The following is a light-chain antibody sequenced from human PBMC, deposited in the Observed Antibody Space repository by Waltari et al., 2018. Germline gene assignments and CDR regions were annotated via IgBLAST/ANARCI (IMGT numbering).Light chain of an antibody. CDR2: QAS. CDR1: PSITRW. Sequence: IKMSHSAEALSGFGGDRDTITWRVGPSITRWLSWYQQKPAKAPKFLIYQASTLESGVPSLFSGSGSETEFTLTISSLQPDDFATYYCQQYNTYFFAFGPGTKVDIK. J-gene: IGKJ3*01. V-gene: IGKV1-5*03. CDR3: QQYNTYFFA.